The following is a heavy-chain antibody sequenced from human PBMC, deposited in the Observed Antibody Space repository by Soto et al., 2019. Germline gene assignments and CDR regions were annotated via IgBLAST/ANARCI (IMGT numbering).Heavy chain of an antibody. D-gene: IGHD3-16*02. CDR1: GLTFTNYG. CDR2: ITGAGGTA. CDR3: AKEAVNPDGRLHGMDV. J-gene: IGHJ6*02. Sequence: EVQLLESGGNLGQPGGSLRLSCAAFGLTFTNYGMKWVRQAPGKGLEWVATITGAGGTAHYADSVKGRFTISRDNSKNTLFLQMTGLRAEDTAIYFCAKEAVNPDGRLHGMDVWGQGTTVTVSS. V-gene: IGHV3-23*01.